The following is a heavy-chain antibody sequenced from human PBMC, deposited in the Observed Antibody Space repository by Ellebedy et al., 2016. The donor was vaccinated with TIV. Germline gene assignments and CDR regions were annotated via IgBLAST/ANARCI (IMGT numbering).Heavy chain of an antibody. Sequence: GESLKISCAASGFTFSSYGMHWVRQAPGKGLEWVAAIRNDGNNAYYADSVKVRFTISKENSKNTLYLQMNSLRAEYTALYYCARWYGSGTYYLDPWGQGTLVTVSS. D-gene: IGHD3-10*01. J-gene: IGHJ5*01. CDR2: IRNDGNNA. CDR3: ARWYGSGTYYLDP. CDR1: GFTFSSYG. V-gene: IGHV3-33*01.